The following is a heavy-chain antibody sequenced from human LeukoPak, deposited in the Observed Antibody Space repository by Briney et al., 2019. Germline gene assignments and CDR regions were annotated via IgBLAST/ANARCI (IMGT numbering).Heavy chain of an antibody. D-gene: IGHD6-19*01. V-gene: IGHV4-4*09. Sequence: SETLSLTCTVSGGSISSYYWSWIRQPPGKGLEWIGYIYTSGSTNYNPSLKSRVTISVDTSKNQFSLKLSSVTAADTAVYYCARHLNGAVAGNFDYWGQGTLVTVSS. J-gene: IGHJ4*02. CDR2: IYTSGST. CDR1: GGSISSYY. CDR3: ARHLNGAVAGNFDY.